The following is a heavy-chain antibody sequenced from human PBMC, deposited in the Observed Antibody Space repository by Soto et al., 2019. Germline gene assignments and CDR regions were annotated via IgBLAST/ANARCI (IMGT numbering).Heavy chain of an antibody. V-gene: IGHV3-30-3*01. CDR3: TREHGTHYFDY. J-gene: IGHJ4*02. Sequence: QVQLVESGGGVVQPGRSLRLSCATSGFTFSDYPMHWVRQAPGKGLEWVAVISYDGSNKYYSDSVKGRFTISRDNSKNTLYRQMNSRRAEDTAVYYCTREHGTHYFDYWGQETLVTVSS. CDR2: ISYDGSNK. CDR1: GFTFSDYP.